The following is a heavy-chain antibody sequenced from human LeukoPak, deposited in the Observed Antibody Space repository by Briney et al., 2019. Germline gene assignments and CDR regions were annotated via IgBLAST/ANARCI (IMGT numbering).Heavy chain of an antibody. CDR2: IYTSGST. D-gene: IGHD3-9*01. Sequence: PSETLSLTCTVSGGSISSYYWSWIRQPAGKGLEWIGHIYTSGSTNYNPSLNSRVTMSVDTSTTQFSLKLSSVTAADTAVYYCASQPYYDILTGYSHFDYWGQGTLVTVSS. J-gene: IGHJ4*02. CDR1: GGSISSYY. CDR3: ASQPYYDILTGYSHFDY. V-gene: IGHV4-4*07.